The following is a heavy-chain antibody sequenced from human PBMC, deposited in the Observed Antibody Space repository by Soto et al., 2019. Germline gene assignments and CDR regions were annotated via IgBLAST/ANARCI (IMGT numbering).Heavy chain of an antibody. Sequence: PGGSLRLSCAASGFTFSSYAMSWVRQAPGKGLEWVSAISGSGGSTYYADSVKGRFTISRDNSKNTLYLQTNSLRAEDTAVYYCAKDIVAFGFYFDYWGQGTLVTVSS. V-gene: IGHV3-23*01. D-gene: IGHD1-26*01. J-gene: IGHJ4*02. CDR2: ISGSGGST. CDR3: AKDIVAFGFYFDY. CDR1: GFTFSSYA.